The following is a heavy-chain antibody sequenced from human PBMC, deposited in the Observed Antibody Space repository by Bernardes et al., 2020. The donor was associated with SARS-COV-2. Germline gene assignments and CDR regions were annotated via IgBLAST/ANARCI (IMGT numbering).Heavy chain of an antibody. CDR2: IYSSGSS. D-gene: IGHD2-21*01. Sequence: SETLSLTCAVSGASISSSNYYWGWIRQPPGKGLEWIGSIYSSGSSYYNPSLQSRVRVSVDTSKNQFSLRLSFVTVADTALYYCAGSSCGIDCYLGGLRSWDYGMDVWGRGATVTVYS. V-gene: IGHV4-39*01. J-gene: IGHJ6*02. CDR1: GASISSSNYY. CDR3: AGSSCGIDCYLGGLRSWDYGMDV.